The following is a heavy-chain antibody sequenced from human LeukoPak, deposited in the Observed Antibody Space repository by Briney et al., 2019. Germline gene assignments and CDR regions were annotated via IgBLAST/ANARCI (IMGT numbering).Heavy chain of an antibody. J-gene: IGHJ4*02. CDR2: ISSSSSYI. CDR3: ARDESYSYGHDY. CDR1: GFTFSSYS. Sequence: GGSLRLSCAASGFTFSSYSMNWVRHPPARGRECVSSISSSSSYIYYAASVQGRFTISRDNAKNSLYLEMNSLRAEDTAVYYCARDESYSYGHDYWGQGTLVTVSS. D-gene: IGHD5-18*01. V-gene: IGHV3-21*01.